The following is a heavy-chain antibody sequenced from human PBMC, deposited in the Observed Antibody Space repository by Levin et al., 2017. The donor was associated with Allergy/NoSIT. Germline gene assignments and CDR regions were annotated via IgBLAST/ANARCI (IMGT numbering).Heavy chain of an antibody. J-gene: IGHJ4*02. CDR3: ARGEGVPDFYGDYCFDY. CDR2: IKQDGSEK. D-gene: IGHD4-17*01. Sequence: GGSLRLSCAASGFTFSSYWMSWVRQAPGKGLEWVANIKQDGSEKYYVDSVKGRFTISRDNAKNSLYLQMNSLRAEDTAVYYCARGEGVPDFYGDYCFDYWGQGTLVTVSS. CDR1: GFTFSSYW. V-gene: IGHV3-7*01.